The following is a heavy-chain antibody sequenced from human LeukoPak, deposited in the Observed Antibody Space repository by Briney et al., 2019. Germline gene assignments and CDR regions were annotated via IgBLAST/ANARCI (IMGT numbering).Heavy chain of an antibody. CDR2: LRGNGDA. J-gene: IGHJ4*02. Sequence: GGSLTLSCVASGFTFSSYAMSWVRETPARGLEWVSSLRGNGDAFYAASVKGRFTLSRDESRNTVYLQLNKLRVEDTAIYYCAKASWVSTADAVLWGQGTVVTVSS. D-gene: IGHD3-16*01. CDR1: GFTFSSYA. CDR3: AKASWVSTADAVL. V-gene: IGHV3-23*01.